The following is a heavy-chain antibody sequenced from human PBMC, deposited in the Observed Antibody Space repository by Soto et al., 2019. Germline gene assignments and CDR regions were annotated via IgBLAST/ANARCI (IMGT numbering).Heavy chain of an antibody. CDR1: SGSISSSNW. J-gene: IGHJ4*02. V-gene: IGHV4-4*02. CDR2: IYHSGST. D-gene: IGHD3-10*01. CDR3: ARTTMVRGVIKSGFAY. Sequence: SETLSLTCAVSSGSISSSNWWSWVRQPPGKGLEWIGEIYHSGSTNYNPSLKSRVTISVDKSKNQFSLKLSSVTAADTAVYYCARTTMVRGVIKSGFAYWGQGTLVTVSS.